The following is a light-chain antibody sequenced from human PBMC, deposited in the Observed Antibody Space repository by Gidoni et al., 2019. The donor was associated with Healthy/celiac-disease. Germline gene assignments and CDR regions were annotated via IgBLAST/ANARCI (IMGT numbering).Light chain of an antibody. Sequence: IVMTRAPDSLAVSLGERATINCTASQSVLYSSNNKNYLAWYQQKPGQPPKLLIYWASTRESGVPNRFSGSGSGTDFTLTISLLQAEDAAVYYCQQYYSTPRTFXQXTKLEIK. V-gene: IGKV4-1*01. CDR3: QQYYSTPRT. CDR1: QSVLYSSNNKNY. CDR2: WAS. J-gene: IGKJ2*01.